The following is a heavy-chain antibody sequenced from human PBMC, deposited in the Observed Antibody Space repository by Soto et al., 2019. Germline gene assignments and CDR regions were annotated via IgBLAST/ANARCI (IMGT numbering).Heavy chain of an antibody. Sequence: QVQLVESGGGVVQPGRSLRLSCAASGFTFSTYGMHWVRQAPGKGLEWVAVISYDGVNKYYADSVKGRFTISRDNSKNTLYLQMNSLRAEDTAVYYFAKSVYNWNDGFFYYWGQGTLVTVSS. D-gene: IGHD1-1*01. J-gene: IGHJ4*02. CDR2: ISYDGVNK. CDR3: AKSVYNWNDGFFYY. V-gene: IGHV3-30*18. CDR1: GFTFSTYG.